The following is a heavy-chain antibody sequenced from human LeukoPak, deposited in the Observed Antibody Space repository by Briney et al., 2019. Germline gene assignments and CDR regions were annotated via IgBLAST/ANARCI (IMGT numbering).Heavy chain of an antibody. V-gene: IGHV4-39*07. D-gene: IGHD5-24*01. Sequence: GSLRLSCAASGFSFRSYAMSWIRQSPGKGLEWIGSIYYGGSTHYKSSLKSRVNISVDTSKNQFSLKLSSVTAADTAVYYCARGGRRSTWVATTKATPCDYWGQGTLVTVSS. CDR1: GFSFRSYA. CDR2: IYYGGST. CDR3: ARGGRRSTWVATTKATPCDY. J-gene: IGHJ4*02.